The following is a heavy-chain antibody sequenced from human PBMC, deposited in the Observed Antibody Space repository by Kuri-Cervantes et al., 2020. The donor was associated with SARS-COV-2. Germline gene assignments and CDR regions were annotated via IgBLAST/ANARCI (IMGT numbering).Heavy chain of an antibody. CDR1: GFTVSSNY. CDR3: AREAYYDFWSGYPLHFDY. Sequence: GGSLRLSCAASGFTVSSNYMSWVRQAPGKGLEWVANIKQDGSEKYYVDSVKGRFTIPRDNAKNSLYLQMNSLRAEDTAVYYCAREAYYDFWSGYPLHFDYWGQGTLVTVSS. J-gene: IGHJ4*02. V-gene: IGHV3-7*01. CDR2: IKQDGSEK. D-gene: IGHD3-3*01.